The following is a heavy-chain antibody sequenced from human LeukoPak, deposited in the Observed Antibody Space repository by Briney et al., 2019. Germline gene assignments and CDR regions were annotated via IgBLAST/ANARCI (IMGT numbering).Heavy chain of an antibody. CDR3: AGAPFYHGDYVDAFDI. J-gene: IGHJ3*02. Sequence: SETLSLTCTVSGGSISSSSYYWGWIRQPPGKGLEWIGSIYYSGSTYYNPSLKTRVTISVDTSKNQFSLKLSSVTAADTAVYYCAGAPFYHGDYVDAFDIWGEGTMVTVSS. CDR2: IYYSGST. D-gene: IGHD4-17*01. V-gene: IGHV4-39*07. CDR1: GGSISSSSYY.